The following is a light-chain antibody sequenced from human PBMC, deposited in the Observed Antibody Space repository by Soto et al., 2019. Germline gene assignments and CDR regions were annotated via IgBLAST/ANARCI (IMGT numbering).Light chain of an antibody. V-gene: IGKV3-11*01. CDR2: DAS. J-gene: IGKJ3*01. CDR1: QSVSSY. CDR3: QQRSEFT. Sequence: ENFFTQSPATLSLSPGGRATLSCRASQSVSSYLAWYQQKPGQAPRLLIYDASNRATGIPARFSGSGSGTDFTLTISSLEPEDFAVYYCQQRSEFTFGPGTKVDIK.